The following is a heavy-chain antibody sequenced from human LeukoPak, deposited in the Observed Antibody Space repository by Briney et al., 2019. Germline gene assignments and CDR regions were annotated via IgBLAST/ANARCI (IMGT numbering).Heavy chain of an antibody. Sequence: ESLKISCKGSGYSFTSYWIGWVRQMPGKGLEWMGIIYPGDSDTRYSPSFQGQVTISADKSISTAYLQWSSLKASDTAMYYCARLSGVYAAAANYMDVWGKGTTVTVSS. CDR2: IYPGDSDT. V-gene: IGHV5-51*01. J-gene: IGHJ6*03. CDR3: ARLSGVYAAAANYMDV. D-gene: IGHD6-13*01. CDR1: GYSFTSYW.